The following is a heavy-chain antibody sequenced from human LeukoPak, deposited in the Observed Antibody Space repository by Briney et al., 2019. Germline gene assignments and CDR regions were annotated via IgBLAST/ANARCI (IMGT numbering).Heavy chain of an antibody. V-gene: IGHV3-30*02. Sequence: EGSLRLSCAASGFIFSSYGMHWVRQAPDKGLEWVAFIRYDGSRKYYADSVKGRFTISRDNSKNTLYLQMNSLRAEDTAMYYCAKVSLNMVNDAFDIWGQGTMVSVSS. J-gene: IGHJ3*02. CDR1: GFIFSSYG. CDR3: AKVSLNMVNDAFDI. CDR2: IRYDGSRK. D-gene: IGHD4/OR15-4a*01.